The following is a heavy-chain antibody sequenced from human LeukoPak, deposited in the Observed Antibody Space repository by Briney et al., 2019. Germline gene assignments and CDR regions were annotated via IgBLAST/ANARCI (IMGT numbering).Heavy chain of an antibody. CDR3: ASVREWQLQNAPFDY. J-gene: IGHJ4*02. Sequence: GGSLRLSCAASGFTFNSYWMSWVRQAPGKGLEWVANIKQDGSEKYYVDSVKGRFTISRDNAKNSLHLQMNSLRAKDTAVYYCASVREWQLQNAPFDYWGQGTLVTVSS. CDR1: GFTFNSYW. D-gene: IGHD2-15*01. V-gene: IGHV3-7*01. CDR2: IKQDGSEK.